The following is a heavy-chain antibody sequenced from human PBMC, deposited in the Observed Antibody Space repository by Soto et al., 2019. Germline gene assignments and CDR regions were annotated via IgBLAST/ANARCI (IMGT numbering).Heavy chain of an antibody. Sequence: GASVKVSCKASGYTFTSYDINWVRQATGQGLEWMGWMNPNSGNTGYAQKFQGRVTMTRNTSISTAYVELSSLRSEDTAVYYCARAPAAGLYYYYYYMDVWGKGTTVTISS. D-gene: IGHD6-13*01. CDR3: ARAPAAGLYYYYYYMDV. CDR2: MNPNSGNT. V-gene: IGHV1-8*01. CDR1: GYTFTSYD. J-gene: IGHJ6*03.